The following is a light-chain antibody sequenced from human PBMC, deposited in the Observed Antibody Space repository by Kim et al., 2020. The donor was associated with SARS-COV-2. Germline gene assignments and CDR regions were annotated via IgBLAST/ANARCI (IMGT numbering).Light chain of an antibody. CDR1: QTVYNRY. J-gene: IGKJ1*01. V-gene: IGKV3-20*01. Sequence: EIVLTQSPGTLSLSPGETATLSCRASQTVYNRYLAWYQQKPGQTPRLLINAASSRATGIPDRFSASGSGTDFTLTIYGLEPEDFAVYYCQQYSSSPRTFGQGTKVDIK. CDR3: QQYSSSPRT. CDR2: AAS.